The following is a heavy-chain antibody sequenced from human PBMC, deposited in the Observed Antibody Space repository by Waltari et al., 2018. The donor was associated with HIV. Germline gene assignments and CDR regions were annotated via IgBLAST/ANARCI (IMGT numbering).Heavy chain of an antibody. Sequence: QVQLQQWGAGLLKPSETLSLTCAVYGESFSGYYWSWIRQPPGKGLAWIGEINQSGSTKYNPSLKSRVSISVDTSKKQFSLKLYSVTAADTAVYYCARKEVGATLKNAFDIWGPGTLVTASS. CDR2: INQSGST. J-gene: IGHJ3*02. CDR3: ARKEVGATLKNAFDI. V-gene: IGHV4-34*01. D-gene: IGHD1-26*01. CDR1: GESFSGYY.